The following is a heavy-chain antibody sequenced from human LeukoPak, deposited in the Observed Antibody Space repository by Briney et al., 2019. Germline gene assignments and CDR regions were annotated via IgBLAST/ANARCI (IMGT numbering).Heavy chain of an antibody. CDR1: GFTVSSYY. CDR3: ATLVGATLGYFYY. Sequence: GGSLRLSCAASGFTVSSYYMSWVRQAPGKGLEWVSVIYTGGSTHYADSVKGRFTISRDNSKNTLYLQVNSLRAEDTAVYYCATLVGATLGYFYYWGQGTLVTVSS. V-gene: IGHV3-53*01. CDR2: IYTGGST. D-gene: IGHD1-26*01. J-gene: IGHJ4*02.